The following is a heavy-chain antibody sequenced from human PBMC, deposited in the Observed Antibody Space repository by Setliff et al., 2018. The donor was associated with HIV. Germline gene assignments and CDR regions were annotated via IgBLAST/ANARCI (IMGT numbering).Heavy chain of an antibody. V-gene: IGHV4-34*01. J-gene: IGHJ3*02. Sequence: SETLSLTCAVYGGSFSGYHWSWIRQPPGKGLEWIGEINHSGSTNYNPSLKSRVTISVDTSKNQFSLKLSSVTAADTAVYYCARRSSSWYDRRGDAFDIWGQGTMVTVSS. D-gene: IGHD6-13*01. CDR2: INHSGST. CDR1: GGSFSGYH. CDR3: ARRSSSWYDRRGDAFDI.